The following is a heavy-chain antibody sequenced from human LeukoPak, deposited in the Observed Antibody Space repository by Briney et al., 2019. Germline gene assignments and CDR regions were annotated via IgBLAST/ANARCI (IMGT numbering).Heavy chain of an antibody. CDR2: IIPIFGTA. Sequence: GASVKVSCKASGGTFSSYAVSWVRQAPGQGLEWMGGIIPIFGTANYAQKFQGRVTITADESTSTAYMELSSLRSEDTAVYYCARDRRGFFDYWGQGTLVTVSS. V-gene: IGHV1-69*13. D-gene: IGHD1-26*01. CDR3: ARDRRGFFDY. J-gene: IGHJ4*02. CDR1: GGTFSSYA.